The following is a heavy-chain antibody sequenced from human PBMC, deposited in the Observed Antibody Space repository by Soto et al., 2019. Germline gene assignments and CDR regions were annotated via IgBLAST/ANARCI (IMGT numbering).Heavy chain of an antibody. CDR2: INPSGGST. Sequence: ASVKVSCKASGYTFTSYYMHWVRQAPGQGLEWMGIINPSGGSTSYAQKFQGRVTMTRDTSTSTVYMELSSLRSEDTAVYYCARTPNGDIVVVPAAIAKIDYWGQGTLVTVSS. D-gene: IGHD2-2*02. CDR3: ARTPNGDIVVVPAAIAKIDY. CDR1: GYTFTSYY. J-gene: IGHJ4*02. V-gene: IGHV1-46*01.